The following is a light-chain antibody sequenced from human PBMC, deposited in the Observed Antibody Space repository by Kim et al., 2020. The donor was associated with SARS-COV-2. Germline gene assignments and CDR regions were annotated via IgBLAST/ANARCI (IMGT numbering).Light chain of an antibody. CDR2: EVS. V-gene: IGLV2-14*03. J-gene: IGLJ3*02. CDR1: SSDVGGYNY. Sequence: SELTQPASVSGSPGQSITISCTGTSSDVGGYNYVSWYQQHPGKAPKLMIYEVSNRPSGVSDRFSGSKSGNTASLTISGLQAEDEADYYCNSYTNRYTWV. CDR3: NSYTNRYTWV.